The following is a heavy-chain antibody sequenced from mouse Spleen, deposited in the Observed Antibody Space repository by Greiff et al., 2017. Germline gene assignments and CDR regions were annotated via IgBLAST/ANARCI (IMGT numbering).Heavy chain of an antibody. V-gene: IGHV1-62-2*01. CDR2: FYPGSGSI. J-gene: IGHJ1*01. CDR3: ARHEALRSPPWYFDV. Sequence: QVHVKQSGAELVKPGASVKLSCKASGYTFTEYTIHWVKQRSGQGLEWIGWFYPGSGSIKYNEKFKDKATLTADKSSSTVYMELSRLTSEDSAVYFCARHEALRSPPWYFDVWGAGTTVTVSS. CDR1: GYTFTEYT. D-gene: IGHD1-1*01.